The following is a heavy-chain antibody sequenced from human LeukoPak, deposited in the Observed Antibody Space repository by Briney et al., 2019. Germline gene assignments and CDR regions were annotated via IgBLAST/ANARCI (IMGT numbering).Heavy chain of an antibody. CDR2: INPSGGST. J-gene: IGHJ3*02. CDR3: ARDRARTYDILTGTNDAFDI. D-gene: IGHD3-9*01. V-gene: IGHV1-46*01. CDR1: GYTFTSYY. Sequence: ASVKVSCKASGYTFTSYYMHWVRQAPGQGLEWMGIINPSGGSTSHAQKFQGRVTMTRDMSTSTVYMELSSLRSEDTAVYYCARDRARTYDILTGTNDAFDIWGQGTMVTVSS.